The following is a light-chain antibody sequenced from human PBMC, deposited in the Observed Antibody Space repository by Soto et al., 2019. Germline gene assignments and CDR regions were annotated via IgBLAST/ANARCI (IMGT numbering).Light chain of an antibody. V-gene: IGLV2-14*02. CDR2: EDT. Sequence: QSALTQPASVSGSPGQSITISCIGTRGDVGTYNLVSWYQQHPGKAPKLMIYEDTKRPSGVSSRFSGSKSGTSASLAISGLRSEDEASYSCAAWDDSLGGSWVFGGGTQLTVL. CDR3: AAWDDSLGGSWV. J-gene: IGLJ3*02. CDR1: RGDVGTYNL.